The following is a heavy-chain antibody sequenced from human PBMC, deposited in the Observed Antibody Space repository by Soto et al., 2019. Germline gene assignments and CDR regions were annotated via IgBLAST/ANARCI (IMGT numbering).Heavy chain of an antibody. V-gene: IGHV3-23*01. J-gene: IGHJ5*02. CDR2: ISGSGGST. D-gene: IGHD3-10*01. CDR3: AKNNAVLLWFEEAGWFDP. Sequence: EVQLLESGGGLVQPGGSLRLSCAASGFTFSSYAMSWVRQAPGKGLEWVSAISGSGGSTYYADSVKGRFTISRDNSKNRLNLKMNSMRAEVTAVYYCAKNNAVLLWFEEAGWFDPWGQGTMVTVST. CDR1: GFTFSSYA.